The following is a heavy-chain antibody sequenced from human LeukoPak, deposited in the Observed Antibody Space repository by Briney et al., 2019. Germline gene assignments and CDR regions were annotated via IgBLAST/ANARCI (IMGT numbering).Heavy chain of an antibody. V-gene: IGHV1-2*02. D-gene: IGHD3-22*01. CDR1: GYTFTGHY. Sequence: GASVKVSCKASGYTFTGHYMHWVRQAPGQGLEWLGWINPNSGGTDYAQKFHGRVTMTSDTSINTAYMEMSGLTSDDTAFYYCSTTNYRNSSGYPFDSWGQGTLVTASS. CDR3: STTNYRNSSGYPFDS. CDR2: INPNSGGT. J-gene: IGHJ4*02.